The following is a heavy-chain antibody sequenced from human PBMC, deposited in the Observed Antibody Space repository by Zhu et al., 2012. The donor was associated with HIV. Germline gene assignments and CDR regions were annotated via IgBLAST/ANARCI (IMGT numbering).Heavy chain of an antibody. CDR2: VHYSGTT. CDR3: ARKRXYAMTYYYYYMDV. Sequence: QVQLQESGPGLVKPSGTLSLTCAVSGGSISSSNWWSWVRQSPGKGLEWIGEVHYSGTTNYNPSLKSRVTITVDKSKNQFSLKLTSVAAADTAVYYCARKRXYAMTYYYYYMDVWGKGTTVTVS. J-gene: IGHJ6*03. CDR1: GGSISSSNW. V-gene: IGHV4-4*02. D-gene: IGHD3-9*01.